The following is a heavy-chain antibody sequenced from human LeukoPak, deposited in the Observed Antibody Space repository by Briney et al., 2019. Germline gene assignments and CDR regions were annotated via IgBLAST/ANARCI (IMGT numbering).Heavy chain of an antibody. J-gene: IGHJ4*02. D-gene: IGHD3-10*01. Sequence: GASVKVSCKASGGTFSSYAISWVRQAPGQGLEWMGGIIPIFGTANYAQKFQGRVTITADESTSTAYMELSSLRFEDTAVYFCARETYGSGSYYKSPLDYWGQGTLSPSPQ. CDR3: ARETYGSGSYYKSPLDY. V-gene: IGHV1-69*13. CDR2: IIPIFGTA. CDR1: GGTFSSYA.